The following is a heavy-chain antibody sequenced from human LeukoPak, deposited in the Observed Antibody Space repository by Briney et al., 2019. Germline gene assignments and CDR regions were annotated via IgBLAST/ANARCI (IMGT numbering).Heavy chain of an antibody. Sequence: SVTVSCKASGGTFSYYPISWVRQAPGQGLEWLGSIIPLYGTTKSAQKFLGRVTTTADKSTNTLYMELDSLTSDDTAVYYCVREEGTSGAFDIWGQGTLVTVSS. J-gene: IGHJ3*02. CDR1: GGTFSYYP. CDR2: IIPLYGTT. V-gene: IGHV1-69*06. CDR3: VREEGTSGAFDI. D-gene: IGHD3-10*01.